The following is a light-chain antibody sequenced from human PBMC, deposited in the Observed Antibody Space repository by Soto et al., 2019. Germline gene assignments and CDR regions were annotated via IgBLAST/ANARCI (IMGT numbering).Light chain of an antibody. Sequence: DIQMTQSPSTLSGSVGYRVTITCRASQTISSWLAWYQQKPGKAPRLLINAASNLQSGVPSRFRGSGSETDFTLTITSLQPEDFATYYCQQSYTTPRTFGQGTKVDI. CDR1: QTISSW. J-gene: IGKJ1*01. CDR3: QQSYTTPRT. V-gene: IGKV1-39*01. CDR2: AAS.